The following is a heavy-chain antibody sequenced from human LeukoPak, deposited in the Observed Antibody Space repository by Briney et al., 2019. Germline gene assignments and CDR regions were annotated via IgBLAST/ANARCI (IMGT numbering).Heavy chain of an antibody. CDR1: GYTFTSYG. D-gene: IGHD3-10*01. V-gene: IGHV1-18*01. CDR2: ISAYNGNT. CDR3: ARDCGDSINGESVDY. Sequence: ASVKVSCKASGYTFTSYGISWVRQAPGQGLEWMGWISAYNGNTNYAQKLQGRVAMTTDTSTSTAYMELRSLRSDDTAVYYCARDCGDSINGESVDYWGQGTLVTVSS. J-gene: IGHJ4*02.